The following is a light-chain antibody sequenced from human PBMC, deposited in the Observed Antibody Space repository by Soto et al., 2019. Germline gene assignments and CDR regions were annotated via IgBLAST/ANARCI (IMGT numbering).Light chain of an antibody. CDR2: DAS. J-gene: IGKJ2*01. CDR3: PQYNSYHT. CDR1: QYISNW. V-gene: IGKV1-5*01. Sequence: DIQMTQSPSTLSASVGDRVTITCRASQYISNWVAWYQQKPGKAPKLLIYDASTLESGVPSRFSGRASGTEFTLTIGRLQPDDFAPYYCPQYNSYHTFGQGTKLEIK.